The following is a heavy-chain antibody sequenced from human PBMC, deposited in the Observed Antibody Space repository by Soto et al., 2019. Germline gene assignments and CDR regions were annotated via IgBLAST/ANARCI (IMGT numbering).Heavy chain of an antibody. CDR2: IYSSGST. J-gene: IGHJ5*02. V-gene: IGHV4-4*07. Sequence: SETLSLTCTVTGGAISGYYWTWIRQSAGEGLEWIGRIYSSGSTNYNPSLKSRVTISLDTSMNYFSLRLSSVTAADTAVYYCARGQRFSDWFDPWGQGTLVTVSS. D-gene: IGHD3-3*01. CDR1: GGAISGYY. CDR3: ARGQRFSDWFDP.